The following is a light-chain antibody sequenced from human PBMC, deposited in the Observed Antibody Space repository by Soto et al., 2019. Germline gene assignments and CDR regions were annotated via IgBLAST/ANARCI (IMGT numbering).Light chain of an antibody. CDR2: TAS. V-gene: IGKV1-5*03. J-gene: IGKJ1*01. CDR1: QSISSW. CDR3: QQYDLYPWT. Sequence: DIQMTQSPSTLSASVGDRVTITCRASQSISSWLAWYQQRPGKAPKLLIYTASNLESGVPSRFSGSASGTEFTLTITSLQPDDFATYYCQQYDLYPWTFGQGTKVEI.